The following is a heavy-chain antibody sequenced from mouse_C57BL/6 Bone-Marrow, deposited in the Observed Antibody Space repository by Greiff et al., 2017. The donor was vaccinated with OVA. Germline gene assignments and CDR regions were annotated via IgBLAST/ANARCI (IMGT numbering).Heavy chain of an antibody. Sequence: QVQLQQPGAELVMPGASVKLSCKASGYTFTSYWMHWVKQRPGQGLEWIVEIDPSDSYTNYNQKFKGKSTLTVDKSSSTAYMQLSSLTSEDSAVYYCARSKEGFAYWGQGTLVTVSA. CDR1: GYTFTSYW. J-gene: IGHJ3*01. V-gene: IGHV1-69*01. CDR3: ARSKEGFAY. CDR2: IDPSDSYT.